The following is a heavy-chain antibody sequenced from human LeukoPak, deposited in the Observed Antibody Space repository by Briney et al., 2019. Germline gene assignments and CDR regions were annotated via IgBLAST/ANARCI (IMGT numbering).Heavy chain of an antibody. CDR2: ISSSGSTI. V-gene: IGHV3-11*01. J-gene: IGHJ6*02. CDR3: ARGTVDIVVVPAAMLGMDV. CDR1: GFTFSDYY. D-gene: IGHD2-2*01. Sequence: GGSLRLSCAASGFTFSDYYMSWIRQPPGKGLEWVSYISSSGSTIYYADTVKGRFTISRDNAKNSLYLQMNSLRAEDTAVYYCARGTVDIVVVPAAMLGMDVWGQGTTVTVS.